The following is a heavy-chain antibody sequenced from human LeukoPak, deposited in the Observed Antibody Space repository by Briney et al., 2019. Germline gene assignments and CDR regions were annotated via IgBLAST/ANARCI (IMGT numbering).Heavy chain of an antibody. D-gene: IGHD6-19*01. V-gene: IGHV4-39*01. CDR2: IYYSGST. CDR1: GGSISSSSYY. Sequence: PSETLSLTCTVSGGSISSSSYYWGWIRQPPGKGLEWIGSIYYSGSTYYNPSLKSRVTISVDTSKNQFSLKLSSVTAADTAVYYCARPKAVADAPNWFDPWGQGTLVTVSS. CDR3: ARPKAVADAPNWFDP. J-gene: IGHJ5*02.